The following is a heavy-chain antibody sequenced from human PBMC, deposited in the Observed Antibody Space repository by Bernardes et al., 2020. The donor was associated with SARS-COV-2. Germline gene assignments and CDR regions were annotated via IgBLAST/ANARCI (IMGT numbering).Heavy chain of an antibody. Sequence: SETLSLTCTVSGGSISSSSYYWGWIRQPAGKELEWIGRVYTRGGTNYNPSLKSRVTISVDTSKNQFSLKLSPVTAADTAVYYGARCKWTGLGVYDIWGQGTMVTVSS. J-gene: IGHJ3*02. CDR1: GGSISSSSYY. D-gene: IGHD3-9*01. V-gene: IGHV4-61*02. CDR3: ARCKWTGLGVYDI. CDR2: VYTRGGT.